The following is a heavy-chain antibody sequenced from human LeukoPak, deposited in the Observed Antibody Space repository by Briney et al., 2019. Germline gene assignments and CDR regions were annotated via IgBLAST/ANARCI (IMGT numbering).Heavy chain of an antibody. CDR1: GGSFSGYY. D-gene: IGHD6-13*01. CDR2: INHSGST. Sequence: PSETLSLTCAVYGGSFSGYYWSWIRQPPGKGLEWIGEINHSGSTNYNPSLKSRVTISVDTSKNQFSLKLSSVTAADTAVYYCARRDSSSWADFDYWGQGTLVTVSS. J-gene: IGHJ4*02. CDR3: ARRDSSSWADFDY. V-gene: IGHV4-34*01.